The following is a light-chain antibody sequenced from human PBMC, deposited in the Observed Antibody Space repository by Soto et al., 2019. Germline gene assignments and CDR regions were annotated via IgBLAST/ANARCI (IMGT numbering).Light chain of an antibody. J-gene: IGLJ2*01. V-gene: IGLV4-69*01. Sequence: QSVLTQSPSASASLGASVKLTCTLSSGHSSYAIAWHQQQPGKGPRFLMKLNSDGSHNKGDGIPNRFSGSSSGAERYLPISSLQSEDEADYYCQTWGTGVRVFGAGTKVTVL. CDR1: SGHSSYA. CDR3: QTWGTGVRV. CDR2: LNSDGSH.